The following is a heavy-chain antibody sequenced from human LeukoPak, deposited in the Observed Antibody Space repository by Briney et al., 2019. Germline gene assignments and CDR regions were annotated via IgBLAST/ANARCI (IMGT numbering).Heavy chain of an antibody. D-gene: IGHD3-22*01. Sequence: GESLRISCKGSGYSFTSHWISWVRQTLGKGLEWMGRIDPSDSYTIYSPSFQGHVTISADKSISTAYLQWSSLKASDIAMYYCARAPEYYYDSSGYYPYFGYWGQGTLVTVSS. J-gene: IGHJ4*02. CDR1: GYSFTSHW. V-gene: IGHV5-10-1*01. CDR2: IDPSDSYT. CDR3: ARAPEYYYDSSGYYPYFGY.